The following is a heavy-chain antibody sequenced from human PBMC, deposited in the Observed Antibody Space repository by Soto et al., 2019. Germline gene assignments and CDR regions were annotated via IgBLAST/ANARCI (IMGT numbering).Heavy chain of an antibody. Sequence: QVQLQQSGPRLVKPSETLSLTCTVSSGPDRSHNWGWIRQPPGRGLGWIGYGYYTGDTAYNPFLRGRVTISGDTSTNDISLTLNSVTAADTAVYYCVRQGIDYLHGLVDVWGQGTTVSVSS. CDR2: GYYTGDT. V-gene: IGHV4-59*08. D-gene: IGHD4-17*01. CDR1: SGPDRSHN. J-gene: IGHJ6*02. CDR3: VRQGIDYLHGLVDV.